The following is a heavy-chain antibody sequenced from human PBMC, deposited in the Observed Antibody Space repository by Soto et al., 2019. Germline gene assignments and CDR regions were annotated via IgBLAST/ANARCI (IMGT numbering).Heavy chain of an antibody. CDR1: GYTFTSYG. D-gene: IGHD1-26*01. CDR3: ARVVGALGHWFDP. J-gene: IGHJ5*02. Sequence: QVQLVQSGAEVKKPGASVKVSCKASGYTFTSYGLSWVRQAPGQALEWMGRISAYNYNTNYAQKLQGRVTMTTDTSASRAYMELRSLRSDDTAVYYCARVVGALGHWFDPWGQGTLVTVSS. V-gene: IGHV1-18*01. CDR2: ISAYNYNT.